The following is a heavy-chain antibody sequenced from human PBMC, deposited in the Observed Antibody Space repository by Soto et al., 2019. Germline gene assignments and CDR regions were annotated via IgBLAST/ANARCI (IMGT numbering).Heavy chain of an antibody. CDR1: GGSISSGGYY. CDR3: AGVSQHYDFWSGSWV. CDR2: IYYSGST. D-gene: IGHD3-3*01. Sequence: SETLSLTCTVSGGSISSGGYYWSWIRQHPGKGLEWIGYIYYSGSTYYNPSLKSRVTISVDTSKNQFSLKLSSVTAADTAVYYCAGVSQHYDFWSGSWVWGQGTLVTVSS. J-gene: IGHJ4*02. V-gene: IGHV4-31*03.